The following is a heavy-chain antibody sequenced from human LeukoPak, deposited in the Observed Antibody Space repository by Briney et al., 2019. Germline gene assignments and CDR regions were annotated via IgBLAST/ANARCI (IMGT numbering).Heavy chain of an antibody. CDR3: ASNGWYWDAFDI. D-gene: IGHD6-19*01. Sequence: PSQTLSLTCTVSGGSISSGDYYWSWIRQPPGKGLEWIGYIYYSGSTYYNPSLKSRVTISVDTSKNQFSLKLSSVTAADTAVYYCASNGWYWDAFDIWGQGTMVTVSS. CDR2: IYYSGST. J-gene: IGHJ3*02. V-gene: IGHV4-30-4*01. CDR1: GGSISSGDYY.